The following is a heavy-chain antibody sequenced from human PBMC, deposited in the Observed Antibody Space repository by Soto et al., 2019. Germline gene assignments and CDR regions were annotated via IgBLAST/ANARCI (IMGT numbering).Heavy chain of an antibody. D-gene: IGHD7-27*01. V-gene: IGHV1-69*01. Sequence: QVQLVQSGPEVKKPGSSVKVSCKSSGGTFTTYTFSWVRQAPGQGIEWMAGIIPIFGASKSAQKYQDRVAITTDESTRTIYMELSSLRSDDTAVYYCARDGDGNSLAYWGQGTLVTVSS. J-gene: IGHJ4*02. CDR1: GGTFTTYT. CDR2: IIPIFGAS. CDR3: ARDGDGNSLAY.